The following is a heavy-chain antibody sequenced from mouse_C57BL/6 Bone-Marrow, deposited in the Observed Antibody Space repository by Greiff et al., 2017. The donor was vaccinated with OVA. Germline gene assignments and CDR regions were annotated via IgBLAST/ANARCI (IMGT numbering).Heavy chain of an antibody. CDR1: GFTFSDYY. CDR3: ARQAQLDYYGSSYWYFDV. D-gene: IGHD1-1*01. CDR2: ISNGGGST. V-gene: IGHV5-12*01. Sequence: EVQVVESGGGLVQPGGSLKLSCAASGFTFSDYYMYWVRQTPEKRLEWVAYISNGGGSTYYPDTVKGRFTISRDNAKDTLYLQMSRLKSEDTAMYYCARQAQLDYYGSSYWYFDVWGTGTTVTVSS. J-gene: IGHJ1*03.